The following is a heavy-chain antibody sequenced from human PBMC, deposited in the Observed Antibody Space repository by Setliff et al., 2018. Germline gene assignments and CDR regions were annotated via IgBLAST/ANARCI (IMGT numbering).Heavy chain of an antibody. CDR1: GMSITSYY. V-gene: IGHV4-59*12. J-gene: IGHJ6*02. CDR2: IYYTGST. D-gene: IGHD2-21*01. Sequence: SETLSLTCSVSGMSITSYYWSWIRQSPGRGLEWIGDIYYTGSTTYSPSLKSRVTISADTSKNLFSLRLKSVTAADTAVYYCAKEYVVNSFVSNSHQHYGLDVWGQGTTVTVSS. CDR3: AKEYVVNSFVSNSHQHYGLDV.